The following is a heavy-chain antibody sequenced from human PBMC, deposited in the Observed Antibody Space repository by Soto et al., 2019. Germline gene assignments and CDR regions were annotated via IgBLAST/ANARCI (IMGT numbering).Heavy chain of an antibody. CDR2: IIPIFGTA. J-gene: IGHJ4*02. D-gene: IGHD2-8*01. V-gene: IGHV1-69*01. Sequence: QVQLVQSGAEVKKPGSSVKVSCKASGGTFSSYAISWVRQAPGQGLEWMGGIIPIFGTANYAQKFQGRVTITADDSTSTAYMELSSLRSEDTAVYYCARESRGYCTNGVCPGPFDYWGQGTLVTVSS. CDR1: GGTFSSYA. CDR3: ARESRGYCTNGVCPGPFDY.